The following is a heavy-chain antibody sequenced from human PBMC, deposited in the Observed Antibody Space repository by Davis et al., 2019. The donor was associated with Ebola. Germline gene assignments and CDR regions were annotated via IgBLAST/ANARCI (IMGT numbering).Heavy chain of an antibody. CDR2: IYYSGST. V-gene: IGHV4-59*08. D-gene: IGHD6-19*01. Sequence: MPSETLSLTCTVSGGSIRSYYWSWIRQPPGKGLEWIGYIYYSGSTNYNPSLKSRVTISVDTSKNQFSLKLSSVTAADTAVYFRARHPYSSGWAYWYFDLWGRGTLVTVSS. CDR3: ARHPYSSGWAYWYFDL. CDR1: GGSIRSYY. J-gene: IGHJ2*01.